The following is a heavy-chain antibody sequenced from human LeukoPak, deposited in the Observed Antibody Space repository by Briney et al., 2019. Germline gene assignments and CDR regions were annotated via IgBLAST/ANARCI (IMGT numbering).Heavy chain of an antibody. Sequence: PSETLSLTCTVSGGSISSSSYYWGWIRQPPGKGLEWIGSIYYSGSTYYNPSLKSRVTISVDTSKNQFSLKLSSVTAADTAVYYCARPAWIGYWTGLSFYYYYYMDVWGKGTTVTISS. CDR2: IYYSGST. J-gene: IGHJ6*03. D-gene: IGHD3-3*01. V-gene: IGHV4-39*01. CDR3: ARPAWIGYWTGLSFYYYYYMDV. CDR1: GGSISSSSYY.